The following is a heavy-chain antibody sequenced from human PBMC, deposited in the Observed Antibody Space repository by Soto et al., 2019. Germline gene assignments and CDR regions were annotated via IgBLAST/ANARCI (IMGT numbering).Heavy chain of an antibody. Sequence: SETLSLTCTVSGGSISSYYWSWIRQPPGKGLEWIGYIYYSGSTNYNPSLKSRVTISVDTSKNQFSLKLSSVTAADTAVYYCARDSGWFDPWGQGTLVTVSS. V-gene: IGHV4-59*01. CDR2: IYYSGST. CDR1: GGSISSYY. D-gene: IGHD7-27*01. J-gene: IGHJ5*02. CDR3: ARDSGWFDP.